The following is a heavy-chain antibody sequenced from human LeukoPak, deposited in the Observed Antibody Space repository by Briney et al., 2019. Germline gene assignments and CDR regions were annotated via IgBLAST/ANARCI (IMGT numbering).Heavy chain of an antibody. D-gene: IGHD3-16*01. CDR2: NRGNGET. Sequence: GGSLRLSCAASELSFSSFAMSWVRQGPARGLEWVSSNRGNGETFYADSVKGRFTLSSDSSRNTVYFQLNNLRVEDTAIYYCARASWVSSTDAVRWGQGTLVTVSS. J-gene: IGHJ4*02. CDR3: ARASWVSSTDAVR. CDR1: ELSFSSFA. V-gene: IGHV3-23*01.